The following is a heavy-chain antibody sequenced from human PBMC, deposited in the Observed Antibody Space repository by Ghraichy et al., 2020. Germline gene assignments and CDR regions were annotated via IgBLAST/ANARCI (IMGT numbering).Heavy chain of an antibody. Sequence: GGSLRLSCAASGFTFSSYGMHWVRQAPGKGLEWVAVISYDGSNEYYADSVKGRFTISRDNSKNTLYLQMNSLRAEDTAVYYCAKDRIYDILAHWGQGTLVTVSS. D-gene: IGHD3-9*01. V-gene: IGHV3-30*18. CDR3: AKDRIYDILAH. CDR1: GFTFSSYG. CDR2: ISYDGSNE. J-gene: IGHJ4*02.